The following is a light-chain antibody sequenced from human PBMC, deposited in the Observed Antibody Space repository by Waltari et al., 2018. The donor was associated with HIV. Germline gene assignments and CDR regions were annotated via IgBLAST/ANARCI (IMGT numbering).Light chain of an antibody. CDR2: QDT. V-gene: IGLV3-25*03. CDR3: QSAHNSDVI. CDR1: KLTRNY. J-gene: IGLJ2*01. Sequence: SYELTQTPSVSVPPGTTAKIMCSGDKLTRNYVYWYQQKAGQAPVMIIFQDTKRPSDIPARFSASSAGTTATLTISGVQAEDEADYFCQSAHNSDVIFGGGTKLTVL.